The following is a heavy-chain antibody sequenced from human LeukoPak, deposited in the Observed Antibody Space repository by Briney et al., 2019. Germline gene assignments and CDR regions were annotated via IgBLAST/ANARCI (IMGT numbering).Heavy chain of an antibody. CDR1: GFAFRSYA. D-gene: IGHD3-22*01. V-gene: IGHV3-23*01. J-gene: IGHJ4*02. Sequence: GGSLRLSCAASGFAFRSYAMSWVRQAPGKGLEWVSSIISSGGVTYYADSAKGRFTISRDNSKNTLYLQMNSLRAEDTAVYYCAKDRAKYYYDSSGADYWGQGTLVTVSS. CDR3: AKDRAKYYYDSSGADY. CDR2: IISSGGVT.